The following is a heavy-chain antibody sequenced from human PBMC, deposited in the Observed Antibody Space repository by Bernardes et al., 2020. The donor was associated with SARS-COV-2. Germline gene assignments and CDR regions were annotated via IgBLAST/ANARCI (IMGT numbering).Heavy chain of an antibody. CDR3: AKPQAITRDGYNYFDF. D-gene: IGHD5-12*01. Sequence: GGSLRLSCAASEFTFSSYDMSWVRQAPGKGLEWVSAISGGGGTTHYADSVKGRFTISRDNSKNTLYLQMNSPRADDTAVYYCAKPQAITRDGYNYFDFWGQGTLVTVSS. V-gene: IGHV3-23*01. CDR1: EFTFSSYD. CDR2: ISGGGGTT. J-gene: IGHJ4*02.